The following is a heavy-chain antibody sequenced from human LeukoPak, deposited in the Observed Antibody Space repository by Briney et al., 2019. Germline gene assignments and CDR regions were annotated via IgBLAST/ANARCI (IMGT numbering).Heavy chain of an antibody. CDR1: GFTVSNNH. CDR3: ARDKWELLLLDY. Sequence: GGSLRLSCAASGFTVSNNHMNWIRQAPGKGLEWVPSISSSGSHIYYPDSVKGRFTISRDNAKNSLYLQMNSLRAEDTAVCYCARDKWELLLLDYWGQGTLVTVSS. D-gene: IGHD2-15*01. CDR2: ISSSGSHI. J-gene: IGHJ4*02. V-gene: IGHV3-21*01.